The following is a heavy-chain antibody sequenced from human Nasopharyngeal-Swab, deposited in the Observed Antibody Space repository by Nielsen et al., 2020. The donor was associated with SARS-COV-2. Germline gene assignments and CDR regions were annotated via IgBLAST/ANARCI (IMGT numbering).Heavy chain of an antibody. Sequence: WIRQPPGKALEWLALIYWNDYKRYRPSLESRLTIAKDTSKNRVVLTITNVDPADTATYFCTQYIYDRRNFDLWGRGTLVTVSS. CDR2: IYWNDYK. J-gene: IGHJ2*01. V-gene: IGHV2-5*01. D-gene: IGHD3-22*01. CDR3: TQYIYDRRNFDL.